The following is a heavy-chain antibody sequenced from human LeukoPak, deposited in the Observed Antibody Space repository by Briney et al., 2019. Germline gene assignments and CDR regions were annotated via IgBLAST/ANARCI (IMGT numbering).Heavy chain of an antibody. J-gene: IGHJ6*02. CDR3: ARTFSESYYYYGMDV. Sequence: KPSETLSLTCTVSGGSISSYYWSWIRQPPGKGLEWIGYMYYSGRTNYNPSLKSRVTIPVDTSKDQFSLKLSSVTAADTAVYYCARTFSESYYYYGMDVWGQGTTGTVSS. CDR2: MYYSGRT. D-gene: IGHD1-26*01. CDR1: GGSISSYY. V-gene: IGHV4-59*01.